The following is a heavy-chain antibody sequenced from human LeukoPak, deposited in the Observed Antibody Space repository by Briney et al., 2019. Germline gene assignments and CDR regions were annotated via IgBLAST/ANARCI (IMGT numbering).Heavy chain of an antibody. Sequence: ASVKVSCKVSGYTFTSYAMHWVRQASGQRLEWMGWINAGNGNTKYSQKFQGRVTITRDTSASTAYMELSSLRSEDTAVYYCAREDGPVGGYYFDYWGQGTLVTVSS. V-gene: IGHV1-3*01. CDR1: GYTFTSYA. CDR3: AREDGPVGGYYFDY. J-gene: IGHJ4*02. D-gene: IGHD3-16*01. CDR2: INAGNGNT.